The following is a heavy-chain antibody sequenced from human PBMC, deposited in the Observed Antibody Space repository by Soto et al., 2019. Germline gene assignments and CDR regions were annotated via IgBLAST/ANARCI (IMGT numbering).Heavy chain of an antibody. J-gene: IGHJ4*02. D-gene: IGHD3-22*01. V-gene: IGHV4-59*01. CDR1: GGSISSYY. CDR2: IYYSGST. CDR3: ARVYDSSGYYDY. Sequence: SETLSLTCIVSGGSISSYYWSWIRQPPGKGLEWIGYIYYSGSTNYNPSLKSRVTISVDTSKNQFSLKLSSVTAADTAVYYCARVYDSSGYYDYWGQGTLVTVSS.